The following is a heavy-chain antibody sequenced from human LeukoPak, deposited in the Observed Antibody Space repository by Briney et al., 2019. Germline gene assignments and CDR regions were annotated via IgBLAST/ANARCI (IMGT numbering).Heavy chain of an antibody. CDR2: IYYSGDT. CDR3: ARRRGDFWSDYYAFDY. Sequence: SETLSLTCTVSGGAISNSYWSWIRQPPGKGLEWIGYIYYSGDTNYNPSLTSRVTISLEKSKNQFSLKLSSVTAADTAVYYCARRRGDFWSDYYAFDYWGQGTLVTISS. V-gene: IGHV4-59*08. CDR1: GGAISNSY. D-gene: IGHD3-3*01. J-gene: IGHJ4*02.